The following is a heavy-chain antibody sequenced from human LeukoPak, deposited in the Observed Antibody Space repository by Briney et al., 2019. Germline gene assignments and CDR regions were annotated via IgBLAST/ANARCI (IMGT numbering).Heavy chain of an antibody. J-gene: IGHJ4*02. CDR2: ISSSSTI. CDR1: GFTFSSYS. V-gene: IGHV3-48*02. Sequence: GGSLRLSCAASGFTFSSYSMNWVRQAPGKGLEWVSYISSSSTIYYADSVKGRFTISRDNAKNSLYLQMNSLRDEDTAVYYCARDLVVAATGDVDYWGQGTLVTVSS. CDR3: ARDLVVAATGDVDY. D-gene: IGHD2-15*01.